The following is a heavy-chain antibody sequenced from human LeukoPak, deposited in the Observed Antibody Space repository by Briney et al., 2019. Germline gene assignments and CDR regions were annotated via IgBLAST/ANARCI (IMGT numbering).Heavy chain of an antibody. D-gene: IGHD6-13*01. CDR1: GGSISSYY. CDR3: ARDLKQGLFDP. V-gene: IGHV4-59*12. Sequence: SETLSLTCTVSGGSISSYYWSWIRQPPGKGLEWIGYIYYSGSTNYNPSLKSRVTISVDTSKNQFSLKLSSVTAADTAEYYCARDLKQGLFDPWGQGTLVTVSS. CDR2: IYYSGST. J-gene: IGHJ5*02.